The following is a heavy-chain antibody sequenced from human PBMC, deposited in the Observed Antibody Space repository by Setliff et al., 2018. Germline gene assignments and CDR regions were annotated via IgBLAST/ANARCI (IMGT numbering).Heavy chain of an antibody. V-gene: IGHV4-59*12. CDR3: ARGFLRYDSGTYYTY. CDR1: GDSMSGAS. J-gene: IGHJ4*02. CDR2: VFPNGAT. D-gene: IGHD3-10*01. Sequence: SETLSLTCTVSGDSMSGASIWSWIRQPPGKGLEFMGYVFPNGATNYNPSLKSRVTVSIDTSKNHFSLKLSSVTAADTAVYYCARGFLRYDSGTYYTYWGQGTLVTVSS.